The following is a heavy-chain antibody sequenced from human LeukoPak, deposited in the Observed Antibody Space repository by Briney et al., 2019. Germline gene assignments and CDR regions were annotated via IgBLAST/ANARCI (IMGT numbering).Heavy chain of an antibody. Sequence: ASVKVSCKASGYTLTSYGISWVRQAPGQGLEWMGWMNPNSGKTGYVQKFQGRVTMTRDTSISTAYMELSSLRSDDTAVYYCATSTSGYESGVAYWGQGTLVTVSS. CDR2: MNPNSGKT. D-gene: IGHD5-12*01. CDR3: ATSTSGYESGVAY. J-gene: IGHJ4*02. V-gene: IGHV1-8*02. CDR1: GYTLTSYG.